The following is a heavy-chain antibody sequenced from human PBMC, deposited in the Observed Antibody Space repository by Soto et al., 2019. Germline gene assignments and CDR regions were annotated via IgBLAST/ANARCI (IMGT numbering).Heavy chain of an antibody. CDR2: INPNSGGT. J-gene: IGHJ6*02. D-gene: IGHD3-3*01. CDR1: GYTFTGYY. V-gene: IGHV1-2*04. Sequence: ASVKVSCKASGYTFTGYYMHWVRQAPGQGLEWMGWINPNSGGTNYAQKFQGWVTMTRDTSISTAYMELSRLRSDDTAVYYCARDRARSGDSEPYYYYGMDVWGQGATVTVSS. CDR3: ARDRARSGDSEPYYYYGMDV.